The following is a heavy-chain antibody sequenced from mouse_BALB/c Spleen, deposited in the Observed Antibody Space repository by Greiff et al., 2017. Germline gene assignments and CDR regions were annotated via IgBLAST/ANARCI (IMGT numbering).Heavy chain of an antibody. V-gene: IGHV1-7*01. CDR1: GYTFTSYW. Sequence: QVHVKQSGAELAKPGASVKMSCKASGYTFTSYWMHWVKQRPGQGLEWIGYINPSTGYTEYNQKFKDKATLTADKSSSTAYMQLSSLTSEDSAVYYCASLYGSSPLGAYWGQGTLVTVSA. CDR3: ASLYGSSPLGAY. CDR2: INPSTGYT. J-gene: IGHJ3*01. D-gene: IGHD1-1*01.